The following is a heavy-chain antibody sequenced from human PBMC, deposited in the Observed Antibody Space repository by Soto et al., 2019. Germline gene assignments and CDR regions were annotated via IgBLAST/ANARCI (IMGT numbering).Heavy chain of an antibody. Sequence: GESLKISCAASGFTFSSYAMSWVRQAPGKGLEWVSAISGSGGSTYYADSVKGRFTISRDNSKNTLYLQMNSLRAEDTAVYYCAKEAVGSSWYDLGYYYYGMDVWGQGTTVTVSS. D-gene: IGHD6-13*01. CDR3: AKEAVGSSWYDLGYYYYGMDV. CDR1: GFTFSSYA. CDR2: ISGSGGST. J-gene: IGHJ6*02. V-gene: IGHV3-23*01.